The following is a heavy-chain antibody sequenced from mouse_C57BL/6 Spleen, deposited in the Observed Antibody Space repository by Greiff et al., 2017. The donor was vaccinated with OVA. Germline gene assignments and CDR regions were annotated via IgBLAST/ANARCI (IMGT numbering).Heavy chain of an antibody. CDR3: ARKLGLYFDY. CDR2: ISSGSSTI. D-gene: IGHD4-1*01. CDR1: GFTFSDYG. Sequence: DVQLVESGGGLVKPGGSLKLSCAASGFTFSDYGMHWVRQAPEKGLEWVAYISSGSSTIYYADTVKGRFTISRDNAKNTLFLQMTSLRSEDTAMYYCARKLGLYFDYWGQGTTLTVSS. V-gene: IGHV5-17*01. J-gene: IGHJ2*01.